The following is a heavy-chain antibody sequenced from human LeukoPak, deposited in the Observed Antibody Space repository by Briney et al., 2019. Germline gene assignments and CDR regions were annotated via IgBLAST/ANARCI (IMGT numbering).Heavy chain of an antibody. J-gene: IGHJ5*02. Sequence: SETLSLTCTVSGGSISSYYWSWIRQPPEKGLEWIGYIYYSGRTNYSPSLKSRVTISIDTSKSQFSLKLTSVTAADTAVYYCARVDGGWLQFEPWGQGTLVTVSS. CDR3: ARVDGGWLQFEP. CDR2: IYYSGRT. CDR1: GGSISSYY. V-gene: IGHV4-59*01. D-gene: IGHD5-24*01.